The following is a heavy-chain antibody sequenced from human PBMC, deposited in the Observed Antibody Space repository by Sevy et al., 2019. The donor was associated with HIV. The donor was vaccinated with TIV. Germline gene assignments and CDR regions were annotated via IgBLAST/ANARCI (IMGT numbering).Heavy chain of an antibody. D-gene: IGHD3-3*01. CDR1: GFTFSSYS. V-gene: IGHV3-48*02. Sequence: GGSLRLSCAASGFTFSSYSMNWVRQAPGKGLEWVSYISSSSSTIYCADSVKGRFTISRDNAKNSLYLQMNSLRDEDTAVYYCARDGPITIFGVVDDAFDIWGQGTMVTVSS. CDR3: ARDGPITIFGVVDDAFDI. J-gene: IGHJ3*02. CDR2: ISSSSSTI.